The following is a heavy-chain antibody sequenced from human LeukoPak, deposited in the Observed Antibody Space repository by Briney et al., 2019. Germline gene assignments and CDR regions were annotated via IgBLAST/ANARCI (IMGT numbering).Heavy chain of an antibody. CDR2: IYSGGST. CDR1: GFTVSSNY. CDR3: ARGGYRGYDYLFDY. V-gene: IGHV3-53*01. D-gene: IGHD5-12*01. Sequence: GGSLRLSCAASGFTVSSNYMSWVREAPGKGLGWVSVIYSGGSTYCADYVKGRFTISRDNSKNTLYLQMNSLRAEDTAVYYCARGGYRGYDYLFDYWAQGTLVTVSS. J-gene: IGHJ4*02.